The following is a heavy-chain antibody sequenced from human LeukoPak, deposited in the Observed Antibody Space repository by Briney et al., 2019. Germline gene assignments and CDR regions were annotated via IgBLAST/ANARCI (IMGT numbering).Heavy chain of an antibody. V-gene: IGHV5-51*01. CDR2: IHPGDSDT. J-gene: IGHJ4*02. CDR1: GFSFTNYW. D-gene: IGHD6-19*01. CDR3: ARSWVAGYGTVLDY. Sequence: PGESLKISCKGSGFSFTNYWIGWVRQMPGKGLEWMGIIHPGDSDTRYSPSFQGQVTISVDKYISTAYLQWSSLKASDTAMYYCARSWVAGYGTVLDYWGQGTLVTVSS.